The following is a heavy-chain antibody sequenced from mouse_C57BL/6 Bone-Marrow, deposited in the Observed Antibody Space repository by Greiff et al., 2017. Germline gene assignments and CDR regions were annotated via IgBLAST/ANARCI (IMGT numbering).Heavy chain of an antibody. CDR1: GYTFASYG. J-gene: IGHJ1*03. CDR3: ARGYYSNYWYFDV. D-gene: IGHD2-5*01. V-gene: IGHV1-58*01. CDR2: IYIGNGYT. Sequence: EVKLMESGAELVRPGSSVKMSCKTSGYTFASYGINWVKQRPGQGLEWIGYIYIGNGYTEYNEKFKGKATLTSDTSSSTAYMQLSSLTSEDSAIYFCARGYYSNYWYFDVWGTGTTVTVSS.